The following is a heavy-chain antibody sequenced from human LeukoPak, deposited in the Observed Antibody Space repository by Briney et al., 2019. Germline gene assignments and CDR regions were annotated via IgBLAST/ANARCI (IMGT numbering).Heavy chain of an antibody. J-gene: IGHJ4*02. CDR3: AGRHCSGGGCYFAGADPFDY. CDR1: GFTVSSAY. V-gene: IGHV3-53*01. D-gene: IGHD2-15*01. CDR2: IYSGGNI. Sequence: GGSLRLSCAASGFTVSSAYVSWVRQAPGKGLEWVSVIYSGGNIYYIESVKGRFTISRDTSKNTLYLQMNSLRAEGTAVYFCAGRHCSGGGCYFAGADPFDYWGQGTLVTVSS.